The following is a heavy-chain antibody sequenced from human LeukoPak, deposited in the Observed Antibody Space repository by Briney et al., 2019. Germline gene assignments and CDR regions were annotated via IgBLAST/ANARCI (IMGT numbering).Heavy chain of an antibody. CDR2: IVVGSGNT. CDR1: GFTFTSSA. Sequence: SVKVSCKASGFTFTSSAVQWVRQARGQRLEWIGWIVVGSGNTNYAQKFQGRVTVTRDTSTSTVHMELSGLRSEDTAVYYCARDQEGFDYWGQGTLVTVSS. V-gene: IGHV1-58*01. J-gene: IGHJ4*02. CDR3: ARDQEGFDY.